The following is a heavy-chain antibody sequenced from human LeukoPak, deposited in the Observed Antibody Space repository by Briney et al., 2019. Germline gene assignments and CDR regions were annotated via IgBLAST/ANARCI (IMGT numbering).Heavy chain of an antibody. CDR2: IYYSGST. D-gene: IGHD2/OR15-2a*01. Sequence: SETLSLTCTVSGGSISSGGYYWSWIRQHPGKGLEWIGYIYYSGSTYYNPSLKSRVTISVDTSKNQFSLKLSSVTAADTAVYYCARGNRKTWYFDLWGRGTLVTVSS. CDR1: GGSISSGGYY. CDR3: ARGNRKTWYFDL. J-gene: IGHJ2*01. V-gene: IGHV4-31*03.